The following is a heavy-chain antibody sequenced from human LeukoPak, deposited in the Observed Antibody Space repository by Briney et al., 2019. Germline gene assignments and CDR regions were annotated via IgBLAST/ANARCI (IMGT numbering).Heavy chain of an antibody. CDR2: IYYSGST. CDR1: GGSISSSSYY. D-gene: IGHD2-2*01. V-gene: IGHV4-39*01. J-gene: IGHJ6*03. Sequence: SETLSLTCTVSGGSISSSSYYWGWIRQPPGKGLEWIGSIYYSGSTYYNPSLKSRVTISVDTSKNQFSLKLSSVTAADTAVYYCARMMYRYYMDVWGKGTTVTVSS. CDR3: ARMMYRYYMDV.